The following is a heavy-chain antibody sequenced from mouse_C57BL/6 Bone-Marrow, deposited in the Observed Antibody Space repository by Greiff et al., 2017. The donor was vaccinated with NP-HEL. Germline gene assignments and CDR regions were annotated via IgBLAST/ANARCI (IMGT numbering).Heavy chain of an antibody. CDR2: INPSSGYT. CDR3: RDGAMDY. D-gene: IGHD2-3*01. J-gene: IGHJ4*01. V-gene: IGHV1-7*01. CDR1: GYTFTSYW. Sequence: VHLVESGAELAKPGASVKLSCKASGYTFTSYWMHWVQQRPGQGLEWIGYINPSSGYTKYNQKFKDKATLTADKSSSTAYMQLSSLTYEDSAVYYCRDGAMDYWGQGTSVTVSA.